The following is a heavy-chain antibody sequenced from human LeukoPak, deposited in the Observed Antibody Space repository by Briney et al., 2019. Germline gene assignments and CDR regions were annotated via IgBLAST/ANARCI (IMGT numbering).Heavy chain of an antibody. Sequence: GGSLRLSCAASGFTFSSYGMHWVRQAPGKGLEWVAVISYDGSNKYYADSVKGRFTISRDNSKNTLYLQMNSLRAEDTAVYYCAKDPRYCSGGSCYDNWFDPWGQGTLVTVSS. V-gene: IGHV3-30*18. CDR2: ISYDGSNK. D-gene: IGHD2-15*01. CDR1: GFTFSSYG. CDR3: AKDPRYCSGGSCYDNWFDP. J-gene: IGHJ5*02.